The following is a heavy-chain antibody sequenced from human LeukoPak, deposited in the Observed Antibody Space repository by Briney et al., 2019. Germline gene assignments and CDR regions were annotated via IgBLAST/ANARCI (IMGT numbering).Heavy chain of an antibody. Sequence: SETLSLTCAVYGGSFSGYYWSWIRQPPGKGLEWIGEINHSGSTNYNPSLKSRVTISVDTSKNQFSLKLSSVTAADTAVYYCARDKPDAVGSSSWYWAAWGQGTLVTVSS. J-gene: IGHJ5*02. CDR3: ARDKPDAVGSSSWYWAA. V-gene: IGHV4-34*01. D-gene: IGHD6-13*01. CDR2: INHSGST. CDR1: GGSFSGYY.